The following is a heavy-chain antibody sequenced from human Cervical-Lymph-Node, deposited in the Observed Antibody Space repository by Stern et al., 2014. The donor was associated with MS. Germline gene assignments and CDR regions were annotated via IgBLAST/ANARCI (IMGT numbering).Heavy chain of an antibody. D-gene: IGHD3-10*01. Sequence: QVQLVQSGTEVKKPGASVKVSCRTSGYTFTSYSIHWVRQAPGQGLEWMGRIDPNNGGTDLAQKFQGRVTMTRDTSFSAAYMELSRLRSDDTAVYYCEREGTDYWGQGTLVTVSS. CDR3: EREGTDY. CDR2: IDPNNGGT. J-gene: IGHJ4*01. V-gene: IGHV1-2*06. CDR1: GYTFTSYS.